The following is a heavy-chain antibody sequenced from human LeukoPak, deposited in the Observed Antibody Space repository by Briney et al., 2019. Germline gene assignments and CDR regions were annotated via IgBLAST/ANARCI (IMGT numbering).Heavy chain of an antibody. J-gene: IGHJ4*02. D-gene: IGHD7-27*01. CDR1: GFTFSSYS. V-gene: IGHV3-21*01. CDR2: ISSSSSYI. Sequence: GGSLRLSCAASGFTFSSYSMHWVRQAPGKGLEWVSSISSSSSYIYYADSVKGRFTISRDNAKNSLYLQMNSLRAEDTAVYYCEREMMGIGNYFDYWGQGTLVTVSS. CDR3: EREMMGIGNYFDY.